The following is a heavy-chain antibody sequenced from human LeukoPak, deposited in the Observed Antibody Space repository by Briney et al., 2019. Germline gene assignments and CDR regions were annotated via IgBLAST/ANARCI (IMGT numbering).Heavy chain of an antibody. Sequence: TSETLSLTCTVSGGSISSHYWSWIRQPPGKGLEWIGYIYYSGSTNYNPSLKSRVTISVDTSKNQFSLKLSSVTAADTAVYYCARAYDGSGYYFRYWYFDLWGRGTLVTVSS. CDR3: ARAYDGSGYYFRYWYFDL. CDR2: IYYSGST. D-gene: IGHD3-22*01. J-gene: IGHJ2*01. V-gene: IGHV4-59*11. CDR1: GGSISSHY.